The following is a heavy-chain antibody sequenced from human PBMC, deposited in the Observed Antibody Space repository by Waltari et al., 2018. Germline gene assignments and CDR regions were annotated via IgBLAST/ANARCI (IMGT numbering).Heavy chain of an antibody. V-gene: IGHV3-33*01. D-gene: IGHD5-18*01. CDR2: IWYDGSNK. Sequence: QVQLVESGGGVVQPGRSLRLSCAASGFTFSSYGMHWVRPAPGKGLEWVAVIWYDGSNKYYADSGKGRFTSSRDNSKNTLYLKMNSLRAEDTAVYYCARDPAPGYSYGFLDYWGQGTLVTVSS. CDR3: ARDPAPGYSYGFLDY. CDR1: GFTFSSYG. J-gene: IGHJ4*02.